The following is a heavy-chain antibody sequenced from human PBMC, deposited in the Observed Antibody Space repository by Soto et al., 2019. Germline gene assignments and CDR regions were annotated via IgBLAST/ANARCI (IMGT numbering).Heavy chain of an antibody. D-gene: IGHD2-2*01. J-gene: IGHJ5*02. V-gene: IGHV1-69*02. Sequence: SVKVSCKASGGTFSSYTISWVRQAPGQGLEWMGRIIPILGIANYAQKFQGRVTITADKSTSTAYMELSSLRSEDTAVYYCARARARGYCSSTSCYQKNWFDPWGQGTLVTVSS. CDR1: GGTFSSYT. CDR3: ARARARGYCSSTSCYQKNWFDP. CDR2: IIPILGIA.